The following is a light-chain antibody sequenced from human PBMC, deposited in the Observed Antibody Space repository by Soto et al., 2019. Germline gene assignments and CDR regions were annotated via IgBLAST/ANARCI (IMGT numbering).Light chain of an antibody. Sequence: DIQMTQSPSSLSASVGDRVTITCRASHGISNYLAWYQQKPGTAPKSLIFATSSLQSGVPSKFHGSGSGTVFTLAISSLQPEDFATYYCQQYHSYPATFGGGTKVEIK. CDR2: ATS. J-gene: IGKJ4*01. CDR3: QQYHSYPAT. CDR1: HGISNY. V-gene: IGKV1-16*02.